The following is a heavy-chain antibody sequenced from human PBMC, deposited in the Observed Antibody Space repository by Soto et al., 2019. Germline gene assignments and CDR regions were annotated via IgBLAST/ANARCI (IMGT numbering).Heavy chain of an antibody. CDR2: ISWNSGTI. CDR3: AKDKYSSSSNPFFDY. V-gene: IGHV3-9*01. D-gene: IGHD6-6*01. Sequence: EVQLVESGGGLVQPGRSLRLSCVASGFTFDDYAMHWVRQGPGKGLEWVSGISWNSGTIGYADSVKGRFTISRDNAKNSLYLQMISLRPEDTAMYYCAKDKYSSSSNPFFDYWGQGTRVTVSS. J-gene: IGHJ4*02. CDR1: GFTFDDYA.